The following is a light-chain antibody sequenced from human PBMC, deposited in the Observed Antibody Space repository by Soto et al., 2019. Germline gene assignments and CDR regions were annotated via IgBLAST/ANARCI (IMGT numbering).Light chain of an antibody. CDR1: QGISLS. CDR2: DAS. CDR3: QQYESYPIT. J-gene: IGKJ5*01. Sequence: IQLTQSPTSLSASVGDRVTITCRASQGISLSLAWYQQRPGNSPRLLIYDASALGSGVTSRFSGHASGTEFTLSISSLHPEDFATYFCQQYESYPITFGQGTRREI. V-gene: IGKV1-13*02.